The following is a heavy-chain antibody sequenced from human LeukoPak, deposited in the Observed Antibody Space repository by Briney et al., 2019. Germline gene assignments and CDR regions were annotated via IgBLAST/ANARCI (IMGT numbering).Heavy chain of an antibody. D-gene: IGHD3-9*01. CDR3: ARGDDILTGYSRVPGEIYYGMDV. CDR2: INPNSGGT. J-gene: IGHJ6*04. Sequence: ASVKVSCKASGYTFTGYYMHWVRQAPGQGLEWMGWINPNSGGTNYAQKFQGRVTMTRDTSISTAYMELSRLRSEDTAVYYCARGDDILTGYSRVPGEIYYGMDVWGKGTTVTVSS. CDR1: GYTFTGYY. V-gene: IGHV1-2*02.